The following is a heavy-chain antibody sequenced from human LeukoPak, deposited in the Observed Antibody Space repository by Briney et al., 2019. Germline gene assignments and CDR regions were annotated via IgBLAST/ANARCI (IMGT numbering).Heavy chain of an antibody. D-gene: IGHD3-16*02. CDR3: ARGYHDYVWGSYRPTYYFDY. Sequence: PGGSLRLSCAASGFTFSSYAMSWIRQPPGKGLEWIGEINHSGSTNYNPSLKSRVTISVDTSKNQFSLKLSSVTAADTAVYYCARGYHDYVWGSYRPTYYFDYWGQGTLVTVSS. CDR1: GFTFSSYA. J-gene: IGHJ4*02. V-gene: IGHV4-34*01. CDR2: INHSGST.